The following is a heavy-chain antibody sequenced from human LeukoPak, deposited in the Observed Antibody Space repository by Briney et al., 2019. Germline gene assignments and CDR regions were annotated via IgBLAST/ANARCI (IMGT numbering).Heavy chain of an antibody. CDR1: GFTFSSYA. J-gene: IGHJ2*01. D-gene: IGHD3-10*01. Sequence: PGGSLRLSCAASGFTFSSYAMSWVRQAPGKGLEWVANIKQDGSEKSYVDSVRGRFTISRDNAKNSLYLQMNSLKAEDTAVYYCARDRDWYFDLWGRGTLVTVSS. CDR3: ARDRDWYFDL. CDR2: IKQDGSEK. V-gene: IGHV3-7*01.